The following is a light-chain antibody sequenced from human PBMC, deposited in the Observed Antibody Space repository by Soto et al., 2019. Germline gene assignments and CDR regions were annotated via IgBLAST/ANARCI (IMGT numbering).Light chain of an antibody. CDR1: QSVSGY. J-gene: IGKJ4*01. V-gene: IGKV3-11*01. CDR2: DAS. CDR3: QQRSNWPST. Sequence: EIVLTQSPATLSLSPGNRATLSCRASQSVSGYLAWYQQKPGQAPRLLIYDASNRATGIPARFSVSGSGTDFTLPSAGLEPEDFAVYYCQQRSNWPSTVGGGTKVEI.